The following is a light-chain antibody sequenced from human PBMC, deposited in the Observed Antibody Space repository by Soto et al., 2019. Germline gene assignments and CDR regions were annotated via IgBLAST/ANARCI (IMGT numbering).Light chain of an antibody. Sequence: EIVMPQSPATLSVSPGERSTLSCMASQSVSSNLAWYQQKPGQAPRLLIYGASTRATGIPARFSGSGSGTEFTLTISSLQSEDFAVYYCQQDNNGPPINFGQGTRLE. V-gene: IGKV3-15*01. CDR2: GAS. J-gene: IGKJ5*01. CDR3: QQDNNGPPIN. CDR1: QSVSSN.